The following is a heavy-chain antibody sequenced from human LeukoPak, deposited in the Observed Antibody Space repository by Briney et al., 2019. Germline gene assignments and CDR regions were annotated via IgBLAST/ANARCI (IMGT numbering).Heavy chain of an antibody. J-gene: IGHJ4*02. V-gene: IGHV1-2*02. CDR3: ARLQLEGQQQDY. CDR2: ISPNSGGT. D-gene: IGHD1-1*01. Sequence: ASVKVSCKASGYTFTGYYMHWVRQAPGQGLEWMGWISPNSGGTNYAQKFQGRVTMTRDTSISTAYMELSRLRSDDTAVYYCARLQLEGQQQDYWGQGTLVTVSS. CDR1: GYTFTGYY.